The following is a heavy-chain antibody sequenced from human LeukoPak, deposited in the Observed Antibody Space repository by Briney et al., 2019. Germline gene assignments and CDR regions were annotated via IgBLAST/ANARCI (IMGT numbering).Heavy chain of an antibody. CDR1: GGSISSSNW. Sequence: SGTLSLTCAVSGGSISSSNWWSWVHQPPGKGLEWIGEIYHSGSTYYNPSLKGRVTISVDTSKNQFSLKLSSVTAADTAVYYCARYRYSSGKGFDPWGQGTLVTVSS. CDR3: ARYRYSSGKGFDP. D-gene: IGHD6-19*01. V-gene: IGHV4-4*02. CDR2: IYHSGST. J-gene: IGHJ5*02.